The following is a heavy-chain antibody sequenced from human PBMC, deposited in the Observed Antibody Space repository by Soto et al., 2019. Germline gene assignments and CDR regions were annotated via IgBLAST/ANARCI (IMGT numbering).Heavy chain of an antibody. Sequence: QVQLVQSGAEVKKPGSSVKVSCKASGGTFSSYAISWVRQAPGQGLEWMGGIIPIFGTANYAQKFQGRVTITEDESTSTDYMELSSMRSEDMAVYYTSRGNDSGHSGCGYWGQGTLVTVSS. V-gene: IGHV1-69*12. J-gene: IGHJ4*02. CDR1: GGTFSSYA. CDR2: IIPIFGTA. CDR3: SRGNDSGHSGCGY. D-gene: IGHD4-17*01.